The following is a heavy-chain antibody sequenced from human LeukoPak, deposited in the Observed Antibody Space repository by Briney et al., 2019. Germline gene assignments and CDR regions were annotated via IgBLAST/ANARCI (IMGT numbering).Heavy chain of an antibody. V-gene: IGHV4-34*01. D-gene: IGHD3-10*01. CDR3: PRGEGYYYGSGSYYRTPRKFDY. CDR1: GGSFSGYY. J-gene: IGHJ4*02. Sequence: SETLSLTCAVYGGSFSGYYWSWIRQPPGKGLEWIGEINHSGSTNYNPSLKSRVTISVDTSKNQFSLKLSSVTAADTAVYYCPRGEGYYYGSGSYYRTPRKFDYWGQGTLVTVSS. CDR2: INHSGST.